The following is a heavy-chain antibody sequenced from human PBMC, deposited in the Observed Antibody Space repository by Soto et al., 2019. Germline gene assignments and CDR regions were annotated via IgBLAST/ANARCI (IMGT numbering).Heavy chain of an antibody. Sequence: NPSETLSLTCAVSGGSISSTHWWSWVRQPPGKGLEWIGEIYHSGTTDYNPSLESRVTISVDKSKNQFSLKLSSVTAADTAVYYCARDLEYYPDRSGQIRFLQHWGQGNLVTVSS. J-gene: IGHJ1*01. D-gene: IGHD3-22*01. CDR1: GGSISSTHW. V-gene: IGHV4-4*02. CDR2: IYHSGTT. CDR3: ARDLEYYPDRSGQIRFLQH.